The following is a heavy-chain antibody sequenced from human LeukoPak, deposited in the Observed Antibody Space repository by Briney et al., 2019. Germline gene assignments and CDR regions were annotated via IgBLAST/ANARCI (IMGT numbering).Heavy chain of an antibody. Sequence: GGPLRLSCAASGFTFSSYWMHCVRQAPGKTLVWVSRINSDGSSKNYADFVKGRFTISRDNAKNTLYLQLNNLRAEDTAVYYCASTLSSSPHWGRGTLVTVSS. V-gene: IGHV3-74*01. CDR1: GFTFSSYW. D-gene: IGHD6-6*01. J-gene: IGHJ4*02. CDR2: INSDGSSK. CDR3: ASTLSSSPH.